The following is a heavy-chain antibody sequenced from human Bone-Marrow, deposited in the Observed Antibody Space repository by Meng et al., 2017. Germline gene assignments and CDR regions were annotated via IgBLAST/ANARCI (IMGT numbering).Heavy chain of an antibody. CDR2: ISAYNGNT. Sequence: QFKLLQAGAEVTKPGASVKVSCKASGYTFTSYGISWVRQAPGQGLEWMGWISAYNGNTNYAQKLQGRVTMTTDTSTSTAYMELRSLRADDTAVYYCARDPHYYDSSGYFPFDYWGQGTLVTVSS. D-gene: IGHD3-22*01. V-gene: IGHV1-18*01. J-gene: IGHJ4*02. CDR3: ARDPHYYDSSGYFPFDY. CDR1: GYTFTSYG.